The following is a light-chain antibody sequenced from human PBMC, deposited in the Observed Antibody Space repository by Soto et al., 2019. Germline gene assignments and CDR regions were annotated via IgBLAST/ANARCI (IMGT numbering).Light chain of an antibody. CDR3: QQYYSSPTGWT. J-gene: IGKJ1*01. Sequence: TGITQLPASLAVSLGCRATINCKSSHIVLYSSNNKNYLAWYQQKPGPPPKLRIYWASTRESGVPDRFSGSGSGTDLTLTISSMQAEDVAVYYCQQYYSSPTGWTFGQGTKVDI. CDR2: WAS. V-gene: IGKV4-1*01. CDR1: HIVLYSSNNKNY.